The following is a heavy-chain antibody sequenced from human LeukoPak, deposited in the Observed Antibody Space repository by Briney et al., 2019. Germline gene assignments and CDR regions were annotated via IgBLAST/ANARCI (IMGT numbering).Heavy chain of an antibody. Sequence: ASVKVSCKASGGTFSSYAISWVRQAPGKGLGWMGGFDPEDGETIYAQKFQGRVTMTEDTSTDTAYMELSSLRSEDTAVYYCAILEYYYDSSGYYPSFDYWGQGTLVTVSS. V-gene: IGHV1-24*01. CDR1: GGTFSSYA. CDR2: FDPEDGET. D-gene: IGHD3-22*01. CDR3: AILEYYYDSSGYYPSFDY. J-gene: IGHJ4*02.